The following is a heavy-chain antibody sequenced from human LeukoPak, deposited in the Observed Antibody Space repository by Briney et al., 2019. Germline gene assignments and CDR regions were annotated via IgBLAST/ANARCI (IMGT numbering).Heavy chain of an antibody. D-gene: IGHD1-26*01. CDR3: AKDLREIVGATGGFDY. Sequence: GGSLRLSCAASGFTFSSYGMHWVRQAPGKGLEWVAVISYDGSNKYYADSVKGRFTISRDNSKNTLYLQMNSLRAEDMALYYCAKDLREIVGATGGFDYWGQGTLVTVSS. CDR2: ISYDGSNK. CDR1: GFTFSSYG. V-gene: IGHV3-30*18. J-gene: IGHJ4*02.